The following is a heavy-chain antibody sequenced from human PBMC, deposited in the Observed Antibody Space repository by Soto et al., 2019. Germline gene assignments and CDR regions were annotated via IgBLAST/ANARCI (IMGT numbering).Heavy chain of an antibody. V-gene: IGHV3-33*01. CDR3: ARDAYYYGSGTKRPDY. J-gene: IGHJ4*02. Sequence: QVQLVESGGGVVQPGRSLRLSCAASGFTFSSYGMLWVRQAPGKGLEWVAVIWYDGSNKYYADSVKGRFTISRDNSKDTLYLQMNSLRAEDTAVYYCARDAYYYGSGTKRPDYWGQGTLVTVSS. CDR1: GFTFSSYG. D-gene: IGHD3-10*01. CDR2: IWYDGSNK.